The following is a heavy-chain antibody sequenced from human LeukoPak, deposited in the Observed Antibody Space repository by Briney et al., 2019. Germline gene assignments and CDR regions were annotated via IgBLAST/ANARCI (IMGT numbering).Heavy chain of an antibody. CDR1: GGSISSSSYY. J-gene: IGHJ4*02. V-gene: IGHV4-39*01. CDR3: ARRDPGIAVAGFDY. D-gene: IGHD6-19*01. Sequence: PSKTLSLTCTVSGGSISSSSYYWGWIRQPPGKGLEWIGSIYYSGSTYYNPSLKSPVTISVDTSKNQFSLKLSSVTAADTAVYYCARRDPGIAVAGFDYWGQGTLVTVSS. CDR2: IYYSGST.